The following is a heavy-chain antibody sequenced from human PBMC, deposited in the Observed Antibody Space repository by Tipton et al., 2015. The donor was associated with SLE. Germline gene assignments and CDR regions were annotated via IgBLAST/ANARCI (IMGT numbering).Heavy chain of an antibody. CDR2: FYGGST. CDR1: GGSINSRY. D-gene: IGHD3-22*01. V-gene: IGHV4-59*08. J-gene: IGHJ4*02. CDR3: ARQPYYESPFDY. Sequence: GLVKPSGTLSLTCTVSGGSINSRYWSWIRQPPGKGLEWIGYFYGGSTSYNPSLRGRVTISGDTSKNQFSLTLNSVTAADTAVYFCARQPYYESPFDYWGQGTLVTVSS.